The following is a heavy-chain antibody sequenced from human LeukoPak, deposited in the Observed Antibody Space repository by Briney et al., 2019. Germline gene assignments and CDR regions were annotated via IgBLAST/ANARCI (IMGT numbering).Heavy chain of an antibody. J-gene: IGHJ4*02. CDR3: ASGNNDWSL. D-gene: IGHD3-9*01. Sequence: GGSLRLSCAASGFTFSNYYMSWVRQAPGKGLEWVANINQGGSEKYYMDSVKGRFTISRDNAKNSLYLQMNSLRTEDTAVYYCASGNNDWSLGGQGTLVTVSS. V-gene: IGHV3-7*03. CDR1: GFTFSNYY. CDR2: INQGGSEK.